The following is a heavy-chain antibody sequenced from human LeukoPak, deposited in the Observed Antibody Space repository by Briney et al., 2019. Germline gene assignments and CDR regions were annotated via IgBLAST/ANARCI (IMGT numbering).Heavy chain of an antibody. Sequence: GGSLRLSCAASGFIFYDYDVQGVRQVRGKGLEWVSAIGISSGTYYPASVKGRFTISRENTKNSLQRQMDSLRVADTAVYYCARPAHVYAISGYTHDVFDVWGQGTVVTVSS. CDR1: GFIFYDYD. J-gene: IGHJ3*01. D-gene: IGHD2-8*01. CDR3: ARPAHVYAISGYTHDVFDV. CDR2: IGISSGT. V-gene: IGHV3-13*01.